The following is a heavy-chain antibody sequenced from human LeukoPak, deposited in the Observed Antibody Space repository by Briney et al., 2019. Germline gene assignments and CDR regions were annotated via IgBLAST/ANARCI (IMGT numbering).Heavy chain of an antibody. CDR3: ARPTRGAFHI. Sequence: PGGSLRLSCAGSGFTFGSDWMSWVRQAPGKGLDWVGNIKEDGSEKYYVDSVKGRFTISRDNAKNSLYLQMNSLRAEDTAVYYCARPTRGAFHIWGQGTMVTVSS. D-gene: IGHD3-10*01. V-gene: IGHV3-7*01. CDR2: IKEDGSEK. J-gene: IGHJ3*02. CDR1: GFTFGSDW.